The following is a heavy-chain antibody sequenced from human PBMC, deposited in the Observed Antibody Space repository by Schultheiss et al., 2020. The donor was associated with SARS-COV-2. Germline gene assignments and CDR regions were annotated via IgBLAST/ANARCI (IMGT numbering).Heavy chain of an antibody. J-gene: IGHJ4*02. Sequence: SETLSLTCTVSGGSISSYYWSWIRQPPGKGLEWIGYIYYSGSTYYNPSLKSRVTISVDTSKNQFSLKLSSVTAADTAVYYCAGATTYFDYWGQGTLVTVSS. CDR3: AGATTYFDY. D-gene: IGHD5-24*01. CDR2: IYYSGST. CDR1: GGSISSYY. V-gene: IGHV4-59*06.